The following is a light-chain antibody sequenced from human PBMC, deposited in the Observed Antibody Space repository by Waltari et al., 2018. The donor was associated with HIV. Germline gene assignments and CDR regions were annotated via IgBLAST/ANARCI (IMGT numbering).Light chain of an antibody. Sequence: DIVMTQSPDSLAVSLGARATLNCNSSPNVLYSPNNKNYLAWFQQKPGQPPKLLIYWASIRESGVPDRFTGSGSGTDFTLTISSLQAEDVAVYYCQQYANTPWTFGRGTKVEIK. CDR2: WAS. V-gene: IGKV4-1*01. CDR1: PNVLYSPNNKNY. J-gene: IGKJ1*01. CDR3: QQYANTPWT.